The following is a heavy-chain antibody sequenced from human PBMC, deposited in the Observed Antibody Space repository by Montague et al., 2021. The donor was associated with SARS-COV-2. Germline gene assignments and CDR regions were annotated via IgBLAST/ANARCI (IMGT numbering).Heavy chain of an antibody. CDR3: AGGYGSGSYSS. J-gene: IGHJ4*02. V-gene: IGHV4-61*01. D-gene: IGHD3-10*01. Sequence: SETLSLTCSVTGGSVSRGSHYWSWIRQPPGRGLEWIRYIFYSGRTSYNPSLKSRVTISIDTSKNQLSLRVTSVTAADTAVYYRAGGYGSGSYSSWGQGTLVTVSS. CDR2: IFYSGRT. CDR1: GGSVSRGSHY.